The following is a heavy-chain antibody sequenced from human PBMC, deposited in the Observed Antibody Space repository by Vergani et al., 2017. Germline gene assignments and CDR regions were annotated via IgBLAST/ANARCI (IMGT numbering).Heavy chain of an antibody. V-gene: IGHV5-51*01. CDR2: IYPGDSDT. D-gene: IGHD6-13*01. Sequence: EVQLVQSGAAVKKPGESLKISCKGSGYSFTSYWIGWVRQMPGKGLEWMGIIYPGDSDTRYSPSFQGQVTIAADKSISTAYLQWSSLKASDTAMYYCARRQLNIADPVPGAFDIWGQGTMVTVSS. J-gene: IGHJ3*02. CDR1: GYSFTSYW. CDR3: ARRQLNIADPVPGAFDI.